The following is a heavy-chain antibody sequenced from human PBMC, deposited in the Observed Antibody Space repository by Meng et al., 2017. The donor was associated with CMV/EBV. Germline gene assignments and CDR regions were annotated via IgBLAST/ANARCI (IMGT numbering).Heavy chain of an antibody. J-gene: IGHJ6*02. D-gene: IGHD2-2*01. CDR1: GFTFSSYW. Sequence: LSLTCAASGFTFSSYWMSWVRQAPGKGLEWVANIKQDGSEKYYVDSVKGRFTISRDNAKNSLYLQMNSLRAEDTAMYYCARHTGPEDQLLRLPYYYGMDVWGQGTTVTVSS. CDR2: IKQDGSEK. V-gene: IGHV3-7*03. CDR3: ARHTGPEDQLLRLPYYYGMDV.